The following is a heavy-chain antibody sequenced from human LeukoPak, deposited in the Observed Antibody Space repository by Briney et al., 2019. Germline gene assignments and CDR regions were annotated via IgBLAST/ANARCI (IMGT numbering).Heavy chain of an antibody. CDR3: ARDPYRYGSGRGFQFDY. J-gene: IGHJ4*02. CDR2: ISSSSSYI. D-gene: IGHD3-10*01. V-gene: IGHV3-21*01. CDR1: GFTFSSYS. Sequence: PGGSLRLSCAASGFTFSSYSMNWVRQAPGKGLEWVSSISSSSSYIYYADSVKGRFTISRDNAKNSLYLQMNSLRAEDTAVYYCARDPYRYGSGRGFQFDYWGQGTLVTVSS.